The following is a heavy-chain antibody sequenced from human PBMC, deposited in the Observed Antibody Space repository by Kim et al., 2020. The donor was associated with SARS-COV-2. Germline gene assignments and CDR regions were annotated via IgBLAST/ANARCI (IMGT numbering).Heavy chain of an antibody. CDR2: ISYDGSNK. Sequence: GGSLRLSCAASGFTFSSYAMHWVRQAPGKGLEWVAVISYDGSNKYYADSVKGRFTISRDKSKNTLYLQMNSLRAEDTAVYYCARDGYSSSVPLDAFDIWGQGTMVTVSS. V-gene: IGHV3-30-3*01. CDR1: GFTFSSYA. D-gene: IGHD6-13*01. J-gene: IGHJ3*02. CDR3: ARDGYSSSVPLDAFDI.